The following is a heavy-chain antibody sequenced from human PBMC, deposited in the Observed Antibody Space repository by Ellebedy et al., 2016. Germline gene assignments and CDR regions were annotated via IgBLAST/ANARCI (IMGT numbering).Heavy chain of an antibody. Sequence: GGSLRLSCAASGFTFSSYWMHWVRQVPGKGLVWVSHIKTDGSRTNYADSVKGRFTISRDNAKNSLYLQMDALRDEDTAMYYCAKDLGWYGDSWGQGILVTVSS. D-gene: IGHD6-19*01. CDR2: IKTDGSRT. CDR3: AKDLGWYGDS. J-gene: IGHJ4*02. CDR1: GFTFSSYW. V-gene: IGHV3-74*01.